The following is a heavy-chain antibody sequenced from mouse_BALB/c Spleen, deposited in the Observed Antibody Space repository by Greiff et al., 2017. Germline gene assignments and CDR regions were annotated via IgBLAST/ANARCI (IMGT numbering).Heavy chain of an antibody. CDR2: IDPSNSET. CDR3: ARSGGYDGAWFAY. Sequence: ESGAELVRPGSSVKISCKASGYTFTSYWMHWVKQRPGQGLEWIGMIDPSNSETRLNQKFKDKATLNVDKSSNTAYMQLSSLTSEDSAVYYCARSGGYDGAWFAYWGQGTLVTVSA. V-gene: IGHV1-52*01. J-gene: IGHJ3*01. CDR1: GYTFTSYW. D-gene: IGHD2-2*01.